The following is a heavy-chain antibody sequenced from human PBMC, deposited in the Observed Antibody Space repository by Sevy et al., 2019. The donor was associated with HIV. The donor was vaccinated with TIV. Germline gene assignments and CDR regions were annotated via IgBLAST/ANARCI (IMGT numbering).Heavy chain of an antibody. D-gene: IGHD4-17*01. CDR2: VYSGGRT. CDR3: ATCSSGDSYYYGMDV. V-gene: IGHV3-53*01. J-gene: IGHJ6*02. Sequence: GGSLRLSCAASGFSVSTNYMTWVRQAPGKGLEWVSVVYSGGRTEYADSVKGRFTIFRDISTNALFLELSSLTAEDTAVYYCATCSSGDSYYYGMDVWGQGTTVTVSS. CDR1: GFSVSTNY.